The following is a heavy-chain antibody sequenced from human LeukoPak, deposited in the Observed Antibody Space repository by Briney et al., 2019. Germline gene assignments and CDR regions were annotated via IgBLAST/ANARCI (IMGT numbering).Heavy chain of an antibody. CDR2: ISSSSSYI. CDR3: ARVALLLRYFDWPYYYYMDV. D-gene: IGHD3-9*01. CDR1: GFTFSSYS. J-gene: IGHJ6*03. Sequence: PGGSPRLSCAASGFTFSSYSMNWVRQAPGKGLEWVSSISSSSSYIYYADSVKGRFTISRDNAKNSLYLQMNSLRAEDTAVYYCARVALLLRYFDWPYYYYMDVWGKGTTVTVSS. V-gene: IGHV3-21*01.